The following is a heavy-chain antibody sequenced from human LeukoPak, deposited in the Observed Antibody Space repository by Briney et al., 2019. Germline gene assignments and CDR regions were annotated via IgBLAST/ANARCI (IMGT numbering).Heavy chain of an antibody. CDR2: ISSNGGST. CDR3: ASARVAARLQVPFDP. CDR1: GFTVSSYA. Sequence: GGSLRLSCAASGFTVSSYAMHWVRQAPGKGLEYVSAISSNGGSTYYANSVKGRFTISRDNSKNTLYLQMGSLRAEDMAVYYCASARVAARLQVPFDPWGQGTLVTVSS. D-gene: IGHD6-6*01. J-gene: IGHJ5*02. V-gene: IGHV3-64*01.